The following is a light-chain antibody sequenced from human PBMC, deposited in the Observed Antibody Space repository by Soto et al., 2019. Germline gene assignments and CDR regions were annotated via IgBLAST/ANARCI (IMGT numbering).Light chain of an antibody. Sequence: QSVLTQPPSVSGAPGQRVTISCTGSSSNIGAGYDVHWYQQLPGTAPKLLIYGNSNRPSGVPDRFSGSKSGTSASLAITGLQAEDEAYYYCHSYYSSLSGLYVFGTGTKLTVL. CDR1: SSNIGAGYD. V-gene: IGLV1-40*01. CDR3: HSYYSSLSGLYV. CDR2: GNS. J-gene: IGLJ1*01.